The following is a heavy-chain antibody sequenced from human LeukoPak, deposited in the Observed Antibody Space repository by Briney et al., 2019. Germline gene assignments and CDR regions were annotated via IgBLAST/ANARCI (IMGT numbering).Heavy chain of an antibody. CDR3: ARGSDY. CDR2: IYYSGST. V-gene: IGHV4-59*08. J-gene: IGHJ4*02. CDR1: GDSISGYF. Sequence: SETLSLTCTVSGDSISGYFWSWIRQPPGKGLEWIGYIYYSGSTDYNASLKSRVTISVDTSKNQFSLKLSSVTAADTAVYYCARGSDYWGQGTLVTVSS.